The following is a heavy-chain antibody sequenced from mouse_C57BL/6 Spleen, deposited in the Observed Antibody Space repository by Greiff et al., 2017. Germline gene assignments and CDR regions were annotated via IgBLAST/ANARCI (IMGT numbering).Heavy chain of an antibody. V-gene: IGHV1-59*01. CDR1: GYTFTSYW. D-gene: IGHD2-2*01. Sequence: QVQLKQSGAELVRPGTSVKLSCKASGYTFTSYWMHWVKQRPGQGLEWIGVIDPSDSYTNYNQKFKGKATLTVDTSSSTAYMQLSSLTSEDSAVYYCARQGGYGFDYWGQGTTLTVSS. CDR3: ARQGGYGFDY. CDR2: IDPSDSYT. J-gene: IGHJ2*01.